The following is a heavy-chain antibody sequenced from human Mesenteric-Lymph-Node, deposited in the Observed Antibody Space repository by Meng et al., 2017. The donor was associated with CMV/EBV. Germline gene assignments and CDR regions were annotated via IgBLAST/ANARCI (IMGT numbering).Heavy chain of an antibody. CDR2: ISSTSTYI. D-gene: IGHD3-10*01. CDR3: AKNLGSLTDY. J-gene: IGHJ4*02. V-gene: IGHV3-21*01. CDR1: GFSFRSYS. Sequence: LSCAASGFSFRSYSMNWVRQAPGKGLEWVSFISSTSTYIYYADSVKGRFTISRDNAKNSLYLQMNSLRAEDTAVYYCAKNLGSLTDYWGQGTLVTVSS.